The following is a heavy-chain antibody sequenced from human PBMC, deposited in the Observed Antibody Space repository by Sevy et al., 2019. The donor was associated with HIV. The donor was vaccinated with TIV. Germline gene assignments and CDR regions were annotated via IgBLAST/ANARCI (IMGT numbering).Heavy chain of an antibody. CDR1: GFTFSSYV. V-gene: IGHV3-23*01. Sequence: GGSLRLSCAASGFTFSSYVMSWVRQAPGKGLEWVSAISGSGGSTYYADSVKGRFTISRDNSKNTLYLQMNSLRAEDTAVYYCAKSYYYGSGSPTPFDYWGQGTLVTVSS. CDR2: ISGSGGST. CDR3: AKSYYYGSGSPTPFDY. J-gene: IGHJ4*02. D-gene: IGHD3-10*01.